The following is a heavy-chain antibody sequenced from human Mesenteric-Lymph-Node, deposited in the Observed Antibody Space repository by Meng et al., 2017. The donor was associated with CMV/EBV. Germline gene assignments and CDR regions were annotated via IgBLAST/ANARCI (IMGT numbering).Heavy chain of an antibody. V-gene: IGHV1-18*01. J-gene: IGHJ5*02. CDR3: ARGSSGWVDP. D-gene: IGHD6-6*01. Sequence: KDCWKATGYTLSSYGLTGVRQAPGQGLEWMGGITTYDGNTHYAQKLQGRVSMTTDTSTSTAYMELRSLRSDDTAGYYCARGSSGWVDPWGQGTLVTVSS. CDR2: ITTYDGNT. CDR1: GYTLSSYG.